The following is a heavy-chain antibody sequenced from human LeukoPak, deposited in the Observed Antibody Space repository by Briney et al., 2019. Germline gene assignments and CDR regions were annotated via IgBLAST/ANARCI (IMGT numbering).Heavy chain of an antibody. J-gene: IGHJ6*02. CDR3: ARVVQRWYYYYYYGMDV. D-gene: IGHD2-2*01. V-gene: IGHV4-59*08. CDR1: GGSISNHY. Sequence: SETLSLTCTVSGGSISNHYWSWIRQPPGKGLEWIGYFYYSGSTNYNPSLKSRVTISVDTSENQFSLKLSSVTAADTAVYYCARVVQRWYYYYYYGMDVWGQGTTVTVSS. CDR2: FYYSGST.